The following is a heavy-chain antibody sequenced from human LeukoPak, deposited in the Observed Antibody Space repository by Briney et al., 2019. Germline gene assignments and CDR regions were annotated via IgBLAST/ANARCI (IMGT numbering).Heavy chain of an antibody. Sequence: GSLRLSCAASGFTFSSYAMSWVRQAPGKGLEWVSAISGSGGSTYYADSVKGRFTISRDNSKNTLYLQMNSLRAEDTAVYYCARGKYYDILTGPIGHFDYWGQGTLVTVSS. CDR1: GFTFSSYA. D-gene: IGHD3-9*01. V-gene: IGHV3-23*01. J-gene: IGHJ4*02. CDR3: ARGKYYDILTGPIGHFDY. CDR2: ISGSGGST.